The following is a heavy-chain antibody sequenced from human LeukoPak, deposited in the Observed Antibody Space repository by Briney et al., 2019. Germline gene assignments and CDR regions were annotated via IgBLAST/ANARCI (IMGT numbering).Heavy chain of an antibody. CDR3: ARVTVKYFDY. CDR2: ICHSGST. CDR1: GYSISSGYC. Sequence: PSETLSLTCTVSGYSISSGYCWGWIRQPPGKGLEWIGSICHSGSTYYNPSLKSRVTISVDTSKNQFSLKLSSVTAADTAVYYCARVTVKYFDYWGQGTLVTVSS. J-gene: IGHJ4*02. V-gene: IGHV4-38-2*02. D-gene: IGHD4-17*01.